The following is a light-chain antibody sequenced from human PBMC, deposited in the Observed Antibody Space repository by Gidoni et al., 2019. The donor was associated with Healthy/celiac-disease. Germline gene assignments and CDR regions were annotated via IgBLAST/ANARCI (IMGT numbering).Light chain of an antibody. CDR3: SSYAGSTNYV. CDR2: QVS. V-gene: IGLV2-8*01. J-gene: IGLJ1*01. CDR1: SSDVGAYNY. Sequence: QSALTQPSSAPGSPGRSVTIACTGTSSDVGAYNYDSWYQQHPVKAPKLMPSQVSHRPSGVPARFSGSKSCYTASLTVSVLQSEDDADYCCSSYAGSTNYVFGTGTKVTVL.